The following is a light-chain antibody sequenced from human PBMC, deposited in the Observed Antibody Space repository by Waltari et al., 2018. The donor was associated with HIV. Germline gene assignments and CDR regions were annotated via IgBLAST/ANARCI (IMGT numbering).Light chain of an antibody. CDR2: DVN. CDR3: CSYADKYTWV. CDR1: SSDVGDYNY. J-gene: IGLJ3*02. V-gene: IGLV2-11*01. Sequence: QSALTQPRSVSGYPGQSVTISCTGTSSDVGDYNYVSWYQQHPGKAPKLMIFDVNKRPSGVPDRFSGSKSGNTASLTSSGLQAEDEADYYCCSYADKYTWVFGGGTKLTVL.